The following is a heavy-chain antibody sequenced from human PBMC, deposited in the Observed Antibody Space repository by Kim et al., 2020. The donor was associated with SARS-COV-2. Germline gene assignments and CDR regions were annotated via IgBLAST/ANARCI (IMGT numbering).Heavy chain of an antibody. V-gene: IGHV3-11*06. CDR3: ARETRDSGWYADY. J-gene: IGHJ4*02. CDR1: GFTFSDYY. Sequence: GGSLRLSCAASGFTFSDYYMSWIRQAPGKGLEWVSYISSSSSYTNYADSVKGRFTISRDNAKNSLYLQMNSLRAEDTAVYYCARETRDSGWYADYWGQGTLVTVSS. D-gene: IGHD6-19*01. CDR2: ISSSSSYT.